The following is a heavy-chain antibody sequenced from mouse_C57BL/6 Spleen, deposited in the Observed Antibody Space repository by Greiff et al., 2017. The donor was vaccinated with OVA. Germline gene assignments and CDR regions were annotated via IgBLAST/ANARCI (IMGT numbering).Heavy chain of an antibody. CDR2: ISDGGSYT. CDR1: GFTFSSYA. CDR3: ARDRSTMITTGFAY. J-gene: IGHJ3*01. V-gene: IGHV5-4*01. Sequence: EVKLEESGGGLVKPGGSLKLSCAASGFTFSSYAMSWVRQTPEKRLEWVATISDGGSYTYYPDNVKGRFTISRDNAKNNLYLQMSHLKSEDTAMYYCARDRSTMITTGFAYWGQGTLVTVSA. D-gene: IGHD2-4*01.